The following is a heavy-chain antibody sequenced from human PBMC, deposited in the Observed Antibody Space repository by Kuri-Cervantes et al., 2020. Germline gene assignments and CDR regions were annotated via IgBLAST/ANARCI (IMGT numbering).Heavy chain of an antibody. Sequence: GGSLRLSCAASGFTFDNYAMHWVRQAPGKGLEWVSGISWNGDIIGYADSVKGRFTISRDNAKNSLYLQMNSLRAEDTAVYYCARYYDSSGYYHYFDYWGQGTLVTVSS. CDR2: ISWNGDII. CDR1: GFTFDNYA. CDR3: ARYYDSSGYYHYFDY. D-gene: IGHD3-22*01. V-gene: IGHV3-9*01. J-gene: IGHJ4*02.